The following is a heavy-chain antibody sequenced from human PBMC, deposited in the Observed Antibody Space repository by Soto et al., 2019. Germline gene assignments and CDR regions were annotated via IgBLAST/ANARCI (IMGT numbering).Heavy chain of an antibody. CDR3: ARDSNVLTGYQIDY. CDR1: GFTFSSYG. D-gene: IGHD3-9*01. V-gene: IGHV3-48*04. J-gene: IGHJ4*02. CDR2: ISGSGDST. Sequence: PGGSLRLSCAASGFTFSSYGINWVRQAPGKGLEWVSGISGSGDSTHYADSVKGRFTISRDNAKNSLYLQMNSLRAEDTAVYYCARDSNVLTGYQIDYWGQGTLVTVSS.